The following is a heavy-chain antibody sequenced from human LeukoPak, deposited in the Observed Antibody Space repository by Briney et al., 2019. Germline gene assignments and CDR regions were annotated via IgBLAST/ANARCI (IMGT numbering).Heavy chain of an antibody. CDR3: ARGGSNYGGNTYNWFDP. CDR1: GYTFTSYY. Sequence: GASVKVSCKASGYTFTSYYMHWVRQAPGQGLEWMGTINPSGGSTSYAQEFQGRVTMTRDTSTSTVYMELSSLRSEDMAVYYCARGGSNYGGNTYNWFDPWGQGTLVTVSS. J-gene: IGHJ5*02. CDR2: INPSGGST. D-gene: IGHD4-23*01. V-gene: IGHV1-46*01.